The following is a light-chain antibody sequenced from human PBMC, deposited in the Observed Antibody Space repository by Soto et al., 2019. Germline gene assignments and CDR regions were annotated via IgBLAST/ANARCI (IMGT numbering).Light chain of an antibody. Sequence: QSVLTQPPSVSGAPGQRVTISCTGSRSNIGAGYDVQWYQQVPGSAPKLLIFADTNRPSGVPDRFSGSKSGTSASLTITGLQAEDEGDYYCQSYDSSLSVPFGGGTQLTVL. V-gene: IGLV1-40*01. CDR1: RSNIGAGYD. J-gene: IGLJ2*01. CDR2: ADT. CDR3: QSYDSSLSVP.